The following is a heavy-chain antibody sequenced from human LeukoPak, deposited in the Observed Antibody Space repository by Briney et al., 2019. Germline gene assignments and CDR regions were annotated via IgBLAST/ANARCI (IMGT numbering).Heavy chain of an antibody. D-gene: IGHD1-26*01. CDR3: ARLASGSYGPLTPFDY. J-gene: IGHJ4*02. CDR1: GGSISSYY. V-gene: IGHV4-59*08. Sequence: SETLSLTCTVSGGSISSYYWSWIRQPPGKGLEWIGDIYYSGSTNSNPSLKSRVTISVDTSKNQFSLRLSSVTAADTAVYYSARLASGSYGPLTPFDYWGQGTLVTVSS. CDR2: IYYSGST.